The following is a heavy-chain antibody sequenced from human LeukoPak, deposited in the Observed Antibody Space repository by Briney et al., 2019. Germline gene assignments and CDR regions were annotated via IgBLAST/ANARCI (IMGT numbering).Heavy chain of an antibody. V-gene: IGHV3-33*01. Sequence: PGGSLRLSCAASGFTFSSHGMHWLRQAPGKGLEWVAVIWYDGSDKYYADSVKGRFTISRDNSKNTLYLQMTSLRADDTAVYYCARDRVLHYFDYWGQGALVTVSS. CDR1: GFTFSSHG. J-gene: IGHJ4*02. CDR2: IWYDGSDK. D-gene: IGHD3-16*01. CDR3: ARDRVLHYFDY.